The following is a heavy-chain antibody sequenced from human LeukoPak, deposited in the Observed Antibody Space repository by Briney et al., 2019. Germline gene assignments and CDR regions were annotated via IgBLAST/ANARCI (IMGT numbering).Heavy chain of an antibody. CDR1: RFPFTTYG. CDR2: IGGNSDFI. D-gene: IGHD2-15*01. J-gene: IGHJ4*02. V-gene: IGHV3-21*04. Sequence: PGGSLRLSCAASRFPFTTYGMNWVRQAPGKGPEWVSCIGGNSDFISYADSVKGRFTISRDNGENSLYLQMNSLRAEDTAVYYCARDRSRKTGYCSGGSCPADKLDYWGQGTLVTVSS. CDR3: ARDRSRKTGYCSGGSCPADKLDY.